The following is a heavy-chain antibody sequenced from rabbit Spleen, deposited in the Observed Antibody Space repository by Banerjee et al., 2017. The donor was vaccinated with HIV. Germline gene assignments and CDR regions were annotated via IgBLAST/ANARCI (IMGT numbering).Heavy chain of an antibody. CDR2: IDPVFGIT. V-gene: IGHV1S40*01. Sequence: QSLEESGGDLVKPGASLPLTCIASGVSFSGDSYMCWVRQAPGKGREGIGYIDPVFGITYYASWVNGRFASSRENAQNTVFLQMTSLTDADTATYFCSRDGAGGSYFALWGPGTLVTVS. J-gene: IGHJ4*01. D-gene: IGHD8-1*01. CDR1: GVSFSGDSY. CDR3: SRDGAGGSYFAL.